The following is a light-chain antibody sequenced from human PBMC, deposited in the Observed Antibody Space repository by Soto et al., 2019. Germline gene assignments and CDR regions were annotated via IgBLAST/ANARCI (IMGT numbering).Light chain of an antibody. V-gene: IGKV1-39*01. CDR3: QQSYTTPLT. CDR2: AAS. Sequence: DIQMTQSPSSLSASVGDRVTITCRASQTISSFLNWYQQRPGKAPKLLIYAASSLQSGAPPRFTGSGSGTDFTLTIGNLQPEDFATYYCQQSYTTPLTFGGGTNVEIK. J-gene: IGKJ4*01. CDR1: QTISSF.